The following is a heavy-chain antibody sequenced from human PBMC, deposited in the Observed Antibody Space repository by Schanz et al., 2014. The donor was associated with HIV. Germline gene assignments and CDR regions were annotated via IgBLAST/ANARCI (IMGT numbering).Heavy chain of an antibody. CDR2: ISSRSHSI. V-gene: IGHV3-48*02. Sequence: DVQILESGGGLVQPWGSRRLSCVASGFTFRDYSLTWVRQTPGKGLEWISYISSRSHSIYYTDSLRGRFTISRDNAKNALYLQMNLLRDEDTAVYYCTRDRFQGGTRGGYYYYGMDVWGQGTVVTVSS. CDR3: TRDRFQGGTRGGYYYYGMDV. CDR1: GFTFRDYS. J-gene: IGHJ6*02. D-gene: IGHD3-16*01.